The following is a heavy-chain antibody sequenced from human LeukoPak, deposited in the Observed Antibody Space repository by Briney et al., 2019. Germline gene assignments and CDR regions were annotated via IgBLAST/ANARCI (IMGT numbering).Heavy chain of an antibody. V-gene: IGHV3-33*01. J-gene: IGHJ4*02. Sequence: GGSLRLSCAASGFTFSSYGIHWVRQAPGKGLEWVAFIWYDGTNKYYADSVKGRFTISRDNSKNTLYLQMNSLRAEDTALYYCARDYGQFVDYWGQGTLVTVSS. CDR2: IWYDGTNK. CDR3: ARDYGQFVDY. CDR1: GFTFSSYG. D-gene: IGHD3-10*01.